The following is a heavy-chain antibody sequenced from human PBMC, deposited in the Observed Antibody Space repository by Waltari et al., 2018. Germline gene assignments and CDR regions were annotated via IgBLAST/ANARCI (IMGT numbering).Heavy chain of an antibody. D-gene: IGHD6-19*01. CDR2: ISSNGGST. CDR3: ARVFSRIIVAGLDY. J-gene: IGHJ4*02. V-gene: IGHV3-64*01. CDR1: VFTFSGYA. Sequence: EVQVVESGGGLVQLGGSLRLSCAASVFTFSGYAMYWVRTAPGKGLEYVSAISSNGGSTYYAKSVQGRFTISRDNSKNTLYLQMGSLRAEDMAVYYCARVFSRIIVAGLDYWGQGTLVTVSS.